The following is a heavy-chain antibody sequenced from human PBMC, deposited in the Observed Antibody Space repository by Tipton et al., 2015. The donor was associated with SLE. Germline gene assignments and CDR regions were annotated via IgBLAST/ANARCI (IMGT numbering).Heavy chain of an antibody. CDR1: GDSISNYY. V-gene: IGHV4-4*07. J-gene: IGHJ3*02. CDR2: FYPGGTT. D-gene: IGHD3-22*01. Sequence: GLVKPSETLSLTCTVSGDSISNYYWSWIRQSAGKGLEWMGRFYPGGTTSYNPSFKSRVTMSADTSKNQFSLKLNSVTAADTAVYYCARHEERYYDSGGSYPGTFDIWGRGTMVTVSS. CDR3: ARHEERYYDSGGSYPGTFDI.